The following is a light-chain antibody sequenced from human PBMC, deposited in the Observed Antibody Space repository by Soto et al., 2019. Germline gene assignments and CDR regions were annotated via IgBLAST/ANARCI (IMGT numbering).Light chain of an antibody. CDR3: QQYSNYPVT. Sequence: DIQMTQSPSTLSASVGDRVTITCRASQSVSNWLAWYQQKPGKAPKLVIHEASSLESGVPSSFSGSGSGTEFTLTISSLQPDDFATYYCQQYSNYPVTFGQGTKVEIK. J-gene: IGKJ1*01. CDR2: EAS. CDR1: QSVSNW. V-gene: IGKV1-5*03.